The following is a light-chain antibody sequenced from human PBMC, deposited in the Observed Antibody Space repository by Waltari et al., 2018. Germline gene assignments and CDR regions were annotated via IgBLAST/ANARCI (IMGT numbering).Light chain of an antibody. CDR2: RNN. CDR1: ISNIGNNY. V-gene: IGLV1-47*01. J-gene: IGLJ1*01. Sequence: QSLLTQPPSTSGTPGQRVSTSCSGSISNIGNNYVFWYHHLPGTAPKLLKYRNNQRPPGVPDRFSGSKSGTSASLAISGLRPEDEATYYCAACDDSLSVSYVFGTGTKVTVL. CDR3: AACDDSLSVSYV.